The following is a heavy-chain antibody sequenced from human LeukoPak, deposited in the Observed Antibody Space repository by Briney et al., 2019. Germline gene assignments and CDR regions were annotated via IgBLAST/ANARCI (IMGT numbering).Heavy chain of an antibody. CDR1: GGSFSGYY. CDR3: ARGRSGYSYGPRFDY. V-gene: IGHV4-34*01. CDR2: INHSGST. J-gene: IGHJ4*02. D-gene: IGHD5-18*01. Sequence: SETLSRTCAVYGGSFSGYYWSWIRQPPGKGLEWIGEINHSGSTNYNPSLKSRVTISVDTSKNQFSLKLSSVTAADTAVYYCARGRSGYSYGPRFDYWGQGTLVTVSS.